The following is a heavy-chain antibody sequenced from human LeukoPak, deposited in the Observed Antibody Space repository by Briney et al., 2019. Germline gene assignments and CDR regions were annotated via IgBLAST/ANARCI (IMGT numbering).Heavy chain of an antibody. D-gene: IGHD1-26*01. J-gene: IGHJ4*02. CDR2: IWSDGSNK. V-gene: IGHV3-33*06. CDR1: GFTFSSYG. CDR3: AKADKSGSYSYYFDY. Sequence: PGGSLRLSCAASGFTFSSYGMHWVRQAPGEGLEWMAVIWSDGSNKYYADSVKGRFTISRDNSKNTLYLQMNSLRAEDTAVYYCAKADKSGSYSYYFDYWGQGTLVTVSS.